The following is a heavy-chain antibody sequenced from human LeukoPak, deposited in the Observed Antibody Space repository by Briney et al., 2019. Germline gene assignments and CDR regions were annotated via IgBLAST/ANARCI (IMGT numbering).Heavy chain of an antibody. V-gene: IGHV4-34*01. D-gene: IGHD3-22*01. Sequence: KPSETLSLTCAVYGGSFSSYYWSWIRQPPGKGLEWIGEINHSGSTNYNPSLKSRVTISVDTSKNQFSLKLSSVTAADTAVYYCARATLVYYDSSGYYQKWGQGTLVTVSS. CDR3: ARATLVYYDSSGYYQK. CDR1: GGSFSSYY. J-gene: IGHJ4*02. CDR2: INHSGST.